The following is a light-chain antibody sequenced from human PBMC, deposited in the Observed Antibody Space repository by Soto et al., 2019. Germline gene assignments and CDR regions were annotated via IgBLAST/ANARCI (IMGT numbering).Light chain of an antibody. J-gene: IGKJ2*01. CDR2: GAS. CDR1: QSVSSN. V-gene: IGKV3-15*01. CDR3: QQYDKWPYT. Sequence: EIVMTQSPATLSVSAGGRATLSCRASQSVSSNLAWYQKQPGQAPRLLMFGASTRATGIPARFSGSGSGTEFTLTIGSLQSEDFAVYYCQQYDKWPYTFGQGTNLEIK.